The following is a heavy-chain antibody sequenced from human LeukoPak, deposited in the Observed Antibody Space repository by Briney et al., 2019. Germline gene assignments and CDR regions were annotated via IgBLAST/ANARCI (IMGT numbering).Heavy chain of an antibody. CDR2: IGSNGRTI. CDR3: ARVGRTTAAAGFGAFDI. V-gene: IGHV3-11*01. CDR1: GFTFSDYY. Sequence: KPGGSLRLSCAASGFTFSDYYMTWIRQAPGKGLKWISYIGSNGRTIYYADSVKGRFTISRDNAKNSLYLQMNSLRAEDTAVYYCARVGRTTAAAGFGAFDIWGQGTMVTVSS. D-gene: IGHD6-13*01. J-gene: IGHJ3*02.